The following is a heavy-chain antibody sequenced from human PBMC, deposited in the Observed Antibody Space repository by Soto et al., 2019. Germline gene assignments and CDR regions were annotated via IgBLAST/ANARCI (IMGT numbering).Heavy chain of an antibody. V-gene: IGHV4-31*03. J-gene: IGHJ3*02. D-gene: IGHD3-10*01. Sequence: QVQLQESGPGLVTPSQTLSLTCTVSGGSISSGAYYWSWIRQHPGKGLEWIGNIYYSGSTYYSPSLKSRVSISADTSKNQFSLKLSSVTAADTAVFYCARDTDEFAFDIWGQGTMVSVSS. CDR2: IYYSGST. CDR1: GGSISSGAYY. CDR3: ARDTDEFAFDI.